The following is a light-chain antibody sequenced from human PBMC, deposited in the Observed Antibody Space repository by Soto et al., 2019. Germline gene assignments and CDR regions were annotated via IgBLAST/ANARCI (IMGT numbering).Light chain of an antibody. J-gene: IGLJ2*01. CDR2: DVS. V-gene: IGLV2-14*01. CDR3: SSYTSRSTVV. Sequence: QSVLTQPASVSGSPGQSITISCTGTSSDVGGYDYVSWYQQHPGKAPKLMIYDVSNRPSGVSNRFSGSKPGNTASLTISRLQAQAEAAYYCSSYTSRSTVVFGGGTKLPVL. CDR1: SSDVGGYDY.